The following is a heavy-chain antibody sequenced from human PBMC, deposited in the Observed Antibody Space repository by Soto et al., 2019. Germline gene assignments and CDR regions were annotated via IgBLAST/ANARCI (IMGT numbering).Heavy chain of an antibody. V-gene: IGHV3-7*04. CDR3: SGGVGDAV. Sequence: EEQLVESGGGLVQPGGSLRLSCAVSGFTFRRDWMNWVRQAPGKGLEWVAHTNQDGSEKYYVDSVKGRFTIFRDNAKNSLYLQMNSLRAEDTAVYYCSGGVGDAVWGQGTLVTVSS. CDR1: GFTFRRDW. D-gene: IGHD1-26*01. J-gene: IGHJ4*02. CDR2: TNQDGSEK.